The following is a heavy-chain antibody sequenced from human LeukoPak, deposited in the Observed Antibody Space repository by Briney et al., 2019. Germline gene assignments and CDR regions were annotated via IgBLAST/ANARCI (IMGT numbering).Heavy chain of an antibody. J-gene: IGHJ3*02. CDR1: GYTFSHYS. CDR2: ISSTSDYI. V-gene: IGHV3-21*01. Sequence: GGSLRLSCAASGYTFSHYSVNWVRQAPGKRLEWVSSISSTSDYIYYADSVKGRFTISRDNTKSSLYLQMNSLRAEDTAVYYCVSGNDPDSTWENYRLDAFDIWGQGTTVIVSS. CDR3: VSGNDPDSTWENYRLDAFDI. D-gene: IGHD3-16*02.